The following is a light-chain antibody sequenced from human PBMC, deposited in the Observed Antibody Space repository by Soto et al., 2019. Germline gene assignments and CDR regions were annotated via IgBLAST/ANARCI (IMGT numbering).Light chain of an antibody. CDR3: QSYDTSLSALYV. Sequence: QSALTQPPSVSGAPGQRVTISCTGSNSNIGAGYDVHWYQLLPGTAPKLLIYGNNNRPSGVPDRFSGSKSGTSASLAITGLQAEDEADYYCQSYDTSLSALYVFGTGTKVTVL. V-gene: IGLV1-40*01. CDR1: NSNIGAGYD. J-gene: IGLJ1*01. CDR2: GNN.